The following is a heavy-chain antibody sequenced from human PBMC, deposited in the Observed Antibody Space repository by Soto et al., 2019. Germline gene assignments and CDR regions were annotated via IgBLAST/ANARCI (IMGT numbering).Heavy chain of an antibody. V-gene: IGHV1-8*01. J-gene: IGHJ4*02. D-gene: IGHD1-1*01. CDR1: GYSFSDYS. CDR3: ARRIPDGKCDS. CDR2: MNPKSGHT. Sequence: ASVKVSCKASGYSFSDYSINWVRQAPGQGLEWMGWMNPKSGHTAHAQKIQGRVTLTRDTSINTVYMELSSLTSGDTAVYFCARRIPDGKCDSWGQGTQVAVSS.